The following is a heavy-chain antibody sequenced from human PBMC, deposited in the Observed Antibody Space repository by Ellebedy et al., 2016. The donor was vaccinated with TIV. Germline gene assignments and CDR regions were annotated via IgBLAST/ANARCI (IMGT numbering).Heavy chain of an antibody. J-gene: IGHJ5*02. D-gene: IGHD4-17*01. CDR1: GFNFGAYS. CDR2: IAGRTSLI. Sequence: PGGSLRLSCAGSGFNFGAYSINRVRQPPGKGLEWLSYIAGRTSLIYYADSVKGRFTISRDNAKNSAFLELNSLRVEDTAMYYCVRWGDYEGWDLWGQGTLVTVSS. V-gene: IGHV3-48*04. CDR3: VRWGDYEGWDL.